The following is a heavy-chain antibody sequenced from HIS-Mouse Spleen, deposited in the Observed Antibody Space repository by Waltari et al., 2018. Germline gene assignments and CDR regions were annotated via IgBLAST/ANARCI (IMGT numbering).Heavy chain of an antibody. CDR2: IYYSGST. D-gene: IGHD6-13*01. CDR3: AREIPYSSSWYDWYFDL. V-gene: IGHV4-39*07. CDR1: GCSISRSSYH. J-gene: IGHJ2*01. Sequence: QLQLQESGPGLVKPSETLSLTCPVSGCSISRSSYHWRWLRQPPGKGLEWLGSIYYSGSTYYNPSLKSRVTISVDTSKNQFSLKLSSVTAADTAVYYCAREIPYSSSWYDWYFDLWGRGTLVTVSS.